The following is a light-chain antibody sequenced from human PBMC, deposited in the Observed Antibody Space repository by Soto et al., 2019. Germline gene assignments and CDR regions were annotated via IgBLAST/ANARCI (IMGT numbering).Light chain of an antibody. J-gene: IGKJ5*01. CDR3: QQYNNWPPIT. CDR2: GAS. Sequence: EIVLTQSPGTLSLSPGERATLSCRASQSVISTYLAWYQQKPGQAPRLIIYGASTRATGIPARFSGSGSGTEFTPTISSLQSEDFAAYYCQQYNNWPPITFGQGTRLEIK. CDR1: QSVISTY. V-gene: IGKV3-15*01.